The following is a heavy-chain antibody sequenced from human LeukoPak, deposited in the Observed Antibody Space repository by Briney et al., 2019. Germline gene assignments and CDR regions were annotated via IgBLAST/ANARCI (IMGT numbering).Heavy chain of an antibody. J-gene: IGHJ4*02. CDR3: ARDPVAGTDY. CDR2: ISSSSSYI. CDR1: GFTFSSYS. V-gene: IGHV3-21*01. Sequence: GGSLRLSCAASGFTFSSYSMSWVRQAPGKGLEWVSSISSSSSYIYYADSVKGRFTISRDNAKNSLYLQMNSLRAEDTAVYYCARDPVAGTDYWGQGTLVTVSS. D-gene: IGHD6-19*01.